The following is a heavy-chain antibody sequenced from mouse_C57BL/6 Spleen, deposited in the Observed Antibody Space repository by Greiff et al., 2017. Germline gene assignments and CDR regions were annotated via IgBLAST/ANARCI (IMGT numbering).Heavy chain of an antibody. Sequence: VQLQQSGAELVKPGASVKISCKASGYAFSSYWLNWVKQRPGKGLEWIGQIYPGDGDTNYNGKFKGKATLTADKSSSTAYLQLSSLTSEDSAVYFCARGIGGYYWYFDVWGTGTTVTVSS. D-gene: IGHD1-1*02. J-gene: IGHJ1*03. CDR3: ARGIGGYYWYFDV. CDR2: IYPGDGDT. CDR1: GYAFSSYW. V-gene: IGHV1-80*01.